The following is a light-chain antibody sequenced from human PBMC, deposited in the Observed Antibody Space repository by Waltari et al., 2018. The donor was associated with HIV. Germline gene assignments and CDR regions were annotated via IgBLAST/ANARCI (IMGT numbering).Light chain of an antibody. V-gene: IGLV1-40*01. J-gene: IGLJ3*02. CDR1: AYNIGAGFD. CDR2: GST. CDR3: QSYDISLTGLWV. Sequence: SVLTQPPSVSGAPGQSVSISCSGNAYNIGAGFDVHWYRQSPGTAPKLFIFGSTVRPSVFTDRFAGSRSLNSVSLDISGLRAEDAGDYYCQSYDISLTGLWVFGGGTKLTVL.